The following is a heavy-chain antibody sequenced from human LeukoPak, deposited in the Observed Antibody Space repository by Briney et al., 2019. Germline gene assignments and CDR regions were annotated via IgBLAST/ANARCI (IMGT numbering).Heavy chain of an antibody. CDR2: TYYRSKWYN. J-gene: IGHJ5*02. CDR1: GDSVSSNRAG. V-gene: IGHV6-1*01. Sequence: SQTLSLTCAISGDSVSSNRAGWNWIRQSPSRGLEWLGRTYYRSKWYNEYAVSVKSRITINPVTSKNQFSLQLNSVTPEDTAVYYSARGDWISGFDPWGQGTLVTVSS. D-gene: IGHD3/OR15-3a*01. CDR3: ARGDWISGFDP.